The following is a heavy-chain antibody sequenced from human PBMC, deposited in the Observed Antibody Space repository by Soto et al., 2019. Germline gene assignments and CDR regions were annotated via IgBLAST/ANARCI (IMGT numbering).Heavy chain of an antibody. CDR3: ARYIVVVVAATPDAFDI. D-gene: IGHD2-15*01. CDR1: GGSISSGGYY. CDR2: IYYSGST. V-gene: IGHV4-31*03. J-gene: IGHJ3*02. Sequence: PSETLSLTCTVPGGSISSGGYYWSWIRQHPGKGLEWIGYIYYSGSTYYNPSLKSRVTISVDTSKNQFSLKLSSVTAADTAVYYCARYIVVVVAATPDAFDIWGQGTMVTVSS.